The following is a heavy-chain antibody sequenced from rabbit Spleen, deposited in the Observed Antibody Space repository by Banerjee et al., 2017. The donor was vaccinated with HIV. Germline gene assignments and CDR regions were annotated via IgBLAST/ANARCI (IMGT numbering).Heavy chain of an antibody. CDR2: INDDSSGST. Sequence: QSLEEFGGALVKLGASLTLTCTASGFSLSSRYWICWVRQAPGKALEWIGCINDDSSGSTCYASWAKGRFPISKASSTTVTLQMTSLTATDTATYFCARDADGSTGSYFFDLWGPGTLVTVS. CDR3: ARDADGSTGSYFFDL. J-gene: IGHJ4*01. CDR1: GFSLSSRYW. V-gene: IGHV1S40*01. D-gene: IGHD4-2*01.